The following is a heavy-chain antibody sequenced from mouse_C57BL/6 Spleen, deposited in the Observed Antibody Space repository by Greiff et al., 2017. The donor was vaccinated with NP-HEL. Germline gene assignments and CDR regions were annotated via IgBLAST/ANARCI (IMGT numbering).Heavy chain of an antibody. CDR3: ARSIWDENWYFDV. CDR1: GYAFSSYW. CDR2: IYPGDGDT. J-gene: IGHJ1*03. Sequence: VKVVESGAELVKPGASVKISCKASGYAFSSYWMNWVKQRPGKGLEWIGQIYPGDGDTNYNGKFKGKATLTADKSSSTAYMQLSSLTSEDSAVYFCARSIWDENWYFDVWGTGTTVTVSS. V-gene: IGHV1-80*01. D-gene: IGHD4-1*01.